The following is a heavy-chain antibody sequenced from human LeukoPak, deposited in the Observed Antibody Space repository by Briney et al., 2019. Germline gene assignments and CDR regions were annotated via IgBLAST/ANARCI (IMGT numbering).Heavy chain of an antibody. Sequence: GGSLRLSCAASGFTFSSYSMNWVRQAPGKGLEWVSYISSSSTIYYADSVKGRFTISRDNAKNSLYLQMNSLRAEDTAVYYCAREKDRAFDYWGQGTLVTVSS. V-gene: IGHV3-48*01. CDR1: GFTFSSYS. CDR2: ISSSSTI. CDR3: AREKDRAFDY. D-gene: IGHD3-10*01. J-gene: IGHJ4*02.